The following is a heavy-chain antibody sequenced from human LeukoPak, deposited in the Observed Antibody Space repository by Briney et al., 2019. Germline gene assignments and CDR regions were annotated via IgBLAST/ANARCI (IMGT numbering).Heavy chain of an antibody. D-gene: IGHD2-21*02. V-gene: IGHV3-20*04. CDR2: INWNGGST. J-gene: IGHJ4*02. CDR3: ARVSVTATAEWDY. Sequence: GGSLRLSCEASGCTFDDYGMGWVRLAPGKGLEWVSGINWNGGSTGYADSVKGRFTISRDNAKNSLYLQMNSLRAEDTALYYCARVSVTATAEWDYWGQGTLVTVSS. CDR1: GCTFDDYG.